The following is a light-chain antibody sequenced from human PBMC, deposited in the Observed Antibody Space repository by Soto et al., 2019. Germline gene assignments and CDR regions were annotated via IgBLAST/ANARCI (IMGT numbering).Light chain of an antibody. V-gene: IGKV1-39*01. Sequence: DITMTQSPSSLSASVGDTVTITCRASQSISSHLNWYQQKPGKAPNLLIYAASSLYSGAPSRFSGSGSGTDFTLTISSLQPEDFAAYYCQQSYTTPCTFGQGTKLEI. CDR1: QSISSH. CDR2: AAS. CDR3: QQSYTTPCT. J-gene: IGKJ2*02.